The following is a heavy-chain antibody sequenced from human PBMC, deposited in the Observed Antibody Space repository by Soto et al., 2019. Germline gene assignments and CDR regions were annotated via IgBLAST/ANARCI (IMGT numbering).Heavy chain of an antibody. CDR3: ATGMKTYLILVRFDAFDI. CDR1: GYTLTELS. CDR2: FDPEDGET. D-gene: IGHD3-10*01. V-gene: IGHV1-24*01. Sequence: ASVKVSCKVSGYTLTELSMHWVRQAPGKGLEWMGGFDPEDGETIYAQKFQGRVTMTEYTSTDTAYTELSSLRSEDTSVYYCATGMKTYLILVRFDAFDIWGQGTMVTVSS. J-gene: IGHJ3*02.